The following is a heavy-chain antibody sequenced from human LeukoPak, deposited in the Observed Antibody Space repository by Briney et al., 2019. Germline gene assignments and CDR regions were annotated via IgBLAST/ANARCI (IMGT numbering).Heavy chain of an antibody. J-gene: IGHJ4*02. Sequence: SETLSLTCTVSGGSISSSSYYWGWIRQPPGKGLEWIVSIYYSGSTYYNPSLKSRVTISVDTSKNQFSLKLSSVTAADTAVYYYARQGVDSSGYYWGQGTLVTVSS. CDR1: GGSISSSSYY. CDR2: IYYSGST. D-gene: IGHD3-22*01. CDR3: ARQGVDSSGYY. V-gene: IGHV4-39*01.